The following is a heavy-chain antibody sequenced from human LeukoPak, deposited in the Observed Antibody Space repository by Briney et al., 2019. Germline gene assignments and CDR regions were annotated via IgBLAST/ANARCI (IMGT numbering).Heavy chain of an antibody. CDR2: IWYDGSNK. CDR1: GFTFSECA. V-gene: IGHV3-33*08. CDR3: AGDPGGVVYFDY. J-gene: IGHJ4*02. D-gene: IGHD2-8*01. Sequence: PGGSLELPCGGPGFTFSECAIHWVRQAPGKGLEWVAVIWYDGSNKYYADSVKGRFTISRDNSKNTLYLQMSTLRAENTAVYFSAGDPGGVVYFDYWGQGTLVTVSS.